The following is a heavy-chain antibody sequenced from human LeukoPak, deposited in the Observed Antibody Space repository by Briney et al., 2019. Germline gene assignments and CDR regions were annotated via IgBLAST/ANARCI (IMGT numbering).Heavy chain of an antibody. J-gene: IGHJ4*02. CDR1: GGSFSGYY. Sequence: SETLSLTCAVYGGSFSGYYWSWIRQPPGKGLEWIGEINHSGSTNYNPSLKSRVTISVDTSKNQFSLKLSSVTAADTAVYYCAIWIKSGFDYWGQGTLVTVSP. D-gene: IGHD1/OR15-1a*01. CDR3: AIWIKSGFDY. V-gene: IGHV4-34*01. CDR2: INHSGST.